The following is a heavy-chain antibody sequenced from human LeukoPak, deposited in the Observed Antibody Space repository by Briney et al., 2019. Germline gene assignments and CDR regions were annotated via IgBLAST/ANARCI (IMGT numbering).Heavy chain of an antibody. CDR3: ATRGNYYDSSGYYSSNNWFDP. J-gene: IGHJ5*02. Sequence: PSETLSLTCAVYGGSFSGYYWSWIRQPPGKGLEWIGEINHSGSTNYNPSLKSRVTISVDTSKNQSSLKLSSVTAADTAVYYCATRGNYYDSSGYYSSNNWFDPWGQGTLVTVSS. V-gene: IGHV4-34*01. CDR2: INHSGST. CDR1: GGSFSGYY. D-gene: IGHD3-22*01.